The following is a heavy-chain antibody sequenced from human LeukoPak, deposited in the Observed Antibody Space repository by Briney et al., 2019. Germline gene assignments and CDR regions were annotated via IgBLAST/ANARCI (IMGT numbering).Heavy chain of an antibody. CDR2: ISGSGGST. J-gene: IGHJ4*02. CDR3: AKRTRPIGGVFDY. CDR1: GSTFSSYA. V-gene: IGHV3-23*01. D-gene: IGHD3-22*01. Sequence: GGSLRPSCAASGSTFSSYAMSCVRQDPGKGLEWHSAISGSGGSTYYADSVKGRFTISRDNSKNTLYLQMNSLRAEDTAVYYCAKRTRPIGGVFDYXXXGXXXTVSS.